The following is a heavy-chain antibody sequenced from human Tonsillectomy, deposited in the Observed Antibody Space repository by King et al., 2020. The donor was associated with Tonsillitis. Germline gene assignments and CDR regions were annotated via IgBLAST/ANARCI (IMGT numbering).Heavy chain of an antibody. D-gene: IGHD3-10*01. CDR2: ISSSGSIL. CDR3: ARYYGSGSYLDY. V-gene: IGHV3-48*03. Sequence: VQLVESGGGLVQPGGSLRLSCAASGFTFSRYEMNWVRQAPGKGLEWVSYISSSGSILQYADFLKGRFTISRDNAKNSLYLQMNSLRAEDAAVYYCARYYGSGSYLDYWGQGTLVTVSS. CDR1: GFTFSRYE. J-gene: IGHJ4*02.